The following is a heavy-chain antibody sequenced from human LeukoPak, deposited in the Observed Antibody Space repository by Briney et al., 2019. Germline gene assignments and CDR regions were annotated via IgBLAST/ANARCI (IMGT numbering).Heavy chain of an antibody. D-gene: IGHD3-22*01. CDR2: ISSSSSYI. V-gene: IGHV3-21*01. CDR1: GFTFSTYT. CDR3: ARGSVYYYDSSGSYYFDY. Sequence: GGSLRLSCAASGFTFSTYTMNWVRQAPGKGLEWVSTISSSSSYIYYADSVKGRFTISRDNAKNSLYLQMNSLRAEDTAVYYCARGSVYYYDSSGSYYFDYWGQGTLVTVSS. J-gene: IGHJ4*02.